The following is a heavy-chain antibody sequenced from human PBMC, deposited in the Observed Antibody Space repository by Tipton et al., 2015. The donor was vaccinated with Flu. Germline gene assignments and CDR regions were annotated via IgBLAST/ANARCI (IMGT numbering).Heavy chain of an antibody. Sequence: TLSLTCTVSGGSISSGGYYWSWIRQHPGKGLEWIGYIYYSGSTYYNPSLKSRVTISVDTSKNQFSLKLSSVTAADTAVYYCARGWYSSGCDYWGQGTLVTVSS. V-gene: IGHV4-31*03. CDR3: ARGWYSSGCDY. J-gene: IGHJ4*02. CDR2: IYYSGST. CDR1: GGSISSGGYY. D-gene: IGHD6-19*01.